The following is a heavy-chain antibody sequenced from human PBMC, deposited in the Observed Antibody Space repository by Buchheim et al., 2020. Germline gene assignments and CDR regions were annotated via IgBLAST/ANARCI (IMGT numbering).Heavy chain of an antibody. CDR1: GGSISSSSYY. J-gene: IGHJ4*02. Sequence: QLQLQESGPGLVKPSETLSLTCTVSGGSISSSSYYWGWIRQPPGKGLEWIGSIYYSGSTYYNPSLKSRVTISVHTSKNQFSLKLSSVTAADTAVYYCASTLGDRSTEFDYWGQGTL. CDR2: IYYSGST. D-gene: IGHD3-16*01. V-gene: IGHV4-39*01. CDR3: ASTLGDRSTEFDY.